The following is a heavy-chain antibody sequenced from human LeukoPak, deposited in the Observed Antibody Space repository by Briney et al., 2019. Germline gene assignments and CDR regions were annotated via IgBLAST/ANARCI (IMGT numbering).Heavy chain of an antibody. CDR2: IYYSGYT. J-gene: IGHJ4*02. V-gene: IGHV4-39*01. CDR3: ARHGVVAATQPFDY. Sequence: PSETLSLTCTVSGGSISGSSYYWVWIRQPPGKGLEWIGTIYYSGYTYYNPSLKSRVTISVDTSKNQFSLKLSSVTAADTAVYYCARHGVVAATQPFDYWGQGTLVTVSS. D-gene: IGHD2-15*01. CDR1: GGSISGSSYY.